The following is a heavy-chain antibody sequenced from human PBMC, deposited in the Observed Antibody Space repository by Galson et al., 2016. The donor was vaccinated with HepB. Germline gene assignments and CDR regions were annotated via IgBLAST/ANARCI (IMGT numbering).Heavy chain of an antibody. V-gene: IGHV3-23*01. J-gene: IGHJ4*02. D-gene: IGHD6-13*01. Sequence: SLRLSCAASGFSFNNYAMSWVRQAPGKGLEWVSGISGSGGSQYSADSVKGRFTISRDNAKNSLYLQMNSLRAEDTALYYCARAPYLYLAAAAYYFDYWGQGTLVTVSS. CDR2: ISGSGGSQ. CDR3: ARAPYLYLAAAAYYFDY. CDR1: GFSFNNYA.